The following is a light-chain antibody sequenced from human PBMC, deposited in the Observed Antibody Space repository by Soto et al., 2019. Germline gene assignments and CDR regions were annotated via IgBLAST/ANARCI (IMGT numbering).Light chain of an antibody. Sequence: EIVMTQSPATLSVSPGERATLSCRASQSVSSNLAWYQQKPGQAPRLLIYGASTRATGIPARFSGSGSGTEFTLTISSLQSEDFADYYCQQYNNWPGTFGQGTKVEIK. J-gene: IGKJ1*01. CDR2: GAS. V-gene: IGKV3-15*01. CDR1: QSVSSN. CDR3: QQYNNWPGT.